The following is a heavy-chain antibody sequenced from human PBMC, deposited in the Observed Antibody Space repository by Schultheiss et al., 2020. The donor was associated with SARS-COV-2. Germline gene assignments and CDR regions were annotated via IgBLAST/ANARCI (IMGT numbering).Heavy chain of an antibody. CDR2: IYYSGST. Sequence: SETLSLTCAVSGGSISSSNWWSWVRQPPGKGLEWIGEIYYSGSTNYNPSLKSRVTVSVDKSKNQFSLKLSSVTAADTAVYYCARGGGTGTTDWFDPWGQGTLVTVSS. CDR1: GGSISSSNW. J-gene: IGHJ5*02. CDR3: ARGGGTGTTDWFDP. V-gene: IGHV4-4*02. D-gene: IGHD1-7*01.